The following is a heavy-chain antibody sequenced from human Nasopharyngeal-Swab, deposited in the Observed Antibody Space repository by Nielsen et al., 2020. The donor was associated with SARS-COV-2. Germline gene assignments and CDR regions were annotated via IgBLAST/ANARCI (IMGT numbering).Heavy chain of an antibody. V-gene: IGHV3-33*01. CDR3: ARDVIAVAGTLNWFDS. Sequence: VRQAPGKGLEWVAVIWYDGSNKYYADSVKGRFTISRDNSKNTLYLQMNSLRAEDTAVYYCARDVIAVAGTLNWFDSWGQGTLVTVSS. CDR2: IWYDGSNK. J-gene: IGHJ5*01. D-gene: IGHD6-19*01.